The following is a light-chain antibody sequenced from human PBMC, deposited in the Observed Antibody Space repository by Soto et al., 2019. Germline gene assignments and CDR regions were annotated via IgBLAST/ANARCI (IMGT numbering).Light chain of an antibody. V-gene: IGKV3-15*01. CDR2: GAS. CDR3: QQYNNWPGT. J-gene: IGKJ1*01. Sequence: ITQSPSTLSASVGDRVIITCRASQGISSFLAWYHQKPGQAPRLLIYGASTRATGIPARFSGSGSGTEFTLTISSLQSEDFAVYYCQQYNNWPGTFGQGTKVDIK. CDR1: QGISSF.